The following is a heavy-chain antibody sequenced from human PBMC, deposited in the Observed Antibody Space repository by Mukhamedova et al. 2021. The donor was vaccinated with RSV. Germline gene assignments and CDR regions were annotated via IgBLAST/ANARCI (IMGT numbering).Heavy chain of an antibody. V-gene: IGHV5-51*01. J-gene: IGHJ4*02. CDR3: ARGRTPTSGFPFDY. CDR2: IFPGDADT. D-gene: IGHD3-9*01. Sequence: GLEWMGMIFPGDADTKYSESFQGQVTISVDTSSSISYLQWDTLKAADSATYYCARGRTPTSGFPFDYWGRGTLVTVSS.